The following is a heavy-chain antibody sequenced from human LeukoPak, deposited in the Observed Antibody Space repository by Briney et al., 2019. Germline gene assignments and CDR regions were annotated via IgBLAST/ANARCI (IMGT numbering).Heavy chain of an antibody. CDR3: ANGGGARYCSSTSCYTEGDY. CDR2: IRYDGSNK. Sequence: GGSLRLSCGASGFTFSSYGMHWVRQAPGKGLEWVAFIRYDGSNKYYADSVKGRFTISRDNSKNTLYLQMNSLRAEDTAVYYCANGGGARYCSSTSCYTEGDYWGQGTLVTVSS. CDR1: GFTFSSYG. D-gene: IGHD2-2*02. V-gene: IGHV3-30*02. J-gene: IGHJ4*02.